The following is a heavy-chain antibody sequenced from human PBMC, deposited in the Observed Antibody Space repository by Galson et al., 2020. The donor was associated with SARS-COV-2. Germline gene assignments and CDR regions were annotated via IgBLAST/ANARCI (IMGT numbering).Heavy chain of an antibody. CDR2: ISSSGSTI. D-gene: IGHD3-3*01. V-gene: IGHV3-48*03. J-gene: IGHJ6*02. Sequence: TGGSLRLSFAASGFTFSSYEMNWVRQAPGKGLEWVSYISSSGSTIYYADSVKGRFTISRDNAKNSLYLQMNSLRAEDTAVYYCARDLLRFLEWPNYYYYGMDVWGQGTTVTVSS. CDR3: ARDLLRFLEWPNYYYYGMDV. CDR1: GFTFSSYE.